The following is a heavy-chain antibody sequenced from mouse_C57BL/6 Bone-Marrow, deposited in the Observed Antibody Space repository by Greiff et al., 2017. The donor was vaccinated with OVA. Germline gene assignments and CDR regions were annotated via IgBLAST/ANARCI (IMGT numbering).Heavy chain of an antibody. Sequence: QVQLKESGAELVRPGTSVKVSCKASGYAFTNYLIEWVKQRPGQGLEWIGVINPGSGGTNSNEKFKGKATLTADKSSSTAYMQLSSLTSEDSAVYFCASSGGTTDWYFDVWGTGTTVTVSS. J-gene: IGHJ1*03. CDR1: GYAFTNYL. CDR3: ASSGGTTDWYFDV. CDR2: INPGSGGT. D-gene: IGHD1-1*01. V-gene: IGHV1-54*01.